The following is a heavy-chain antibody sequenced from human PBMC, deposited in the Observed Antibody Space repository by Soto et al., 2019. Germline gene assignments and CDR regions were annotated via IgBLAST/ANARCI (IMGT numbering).Heavy chain of an antibody. J-gene: IGHJ4*02. CDR3: ARDLGYYDSSGYFDY. CDR2: ISSIGTII. Sequence: QVQLVESGGGLVKPGGSLRLSCAASGFTFSDYYMSWIRQAPGKGLEWVSYISSIGTIISEIASVKGRFPISRDNAKNSLYMQMNSLRAEDTAVYYCARDLGYYDSSGYFDYWGQGTLVTVSS. CDR1: GFTFSDYY. V-gene: IGHV3-11*01. D-gene: IGHD3-22*01.